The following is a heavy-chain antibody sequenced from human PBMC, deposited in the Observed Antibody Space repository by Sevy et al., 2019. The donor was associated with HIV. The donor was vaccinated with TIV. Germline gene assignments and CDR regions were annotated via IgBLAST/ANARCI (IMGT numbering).Heavy chain of an antibody. D-gene: IGHD6-19*01. CDR2: ISSSSNYI. Sequence: GGSLRLTCAASGFTFSNYNMNWVRQAPGKGLEWVASISSSSNYIYYADSLKGRFTISTDNAKNSLYLQMNSLRAEDTAVYVGARDRRGSAWYEGYFDYWSQGTLVTVSS. CDR1: GFTFSNYN. CDR3: ARDRRGSAWYEGYFDY. J-gene: IGHJ4*02. V-gene: IGHV3-21*01.